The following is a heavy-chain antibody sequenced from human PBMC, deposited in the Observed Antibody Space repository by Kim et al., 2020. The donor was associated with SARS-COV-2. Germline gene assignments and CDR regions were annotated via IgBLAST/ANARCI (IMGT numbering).Heavy chain of an antibody. CDR2: INPSGGST. V-gene: IGHV1-46*01. Sequence: ASVKVSCKASGYTFTSYYMHWVRQAPGQGLEWMGIINPSGGSTSYAQKFQGRVTMTRDTSTSTVYMELSSLRSEDTAVYYCARALDYYGSGSYYRFGWFDPWGQGTLVTVSS. CDR3: ARALDYYGSGSYYRFGWFDP. D-gene: IGHD3-10*01. CDR1: GYTFTSYY. J-gene: IGHJ5*02.